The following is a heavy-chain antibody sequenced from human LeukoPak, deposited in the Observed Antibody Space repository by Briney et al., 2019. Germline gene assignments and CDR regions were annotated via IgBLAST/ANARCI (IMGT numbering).Heavy chain of an antibody. Sequence: GGSLRLSCAASGFTFSSYSMNWVRQAPGKGLEWVSAISNSGDSTYYADSVKGRFTISRDNSKNTLYLQMNSLRAEDTAVYYCAKTLHYGHYGKFDYWGQGTLVTVSS. CDR3: AKTLHYGHYGKFDY. V-gene: IGHV3-23*01. CDR1: GFTFSSYS. CDR2: ISNSGDST. D-gene: IGHD4-17*01. J-gene: IGHJ4*02.